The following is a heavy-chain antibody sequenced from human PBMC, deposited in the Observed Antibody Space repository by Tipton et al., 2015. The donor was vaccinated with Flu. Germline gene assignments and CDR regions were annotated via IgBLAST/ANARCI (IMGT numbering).Heavy chain of an antibody. V-gene: IGHV4-59*08. D-gene: IGHD3-10*01. CDR3: ARHSSSARGWFDP. CDR1: GGSNSNYY. CDR2: IYSSGST. Sequence: TLSLTCTVSGGSNSNYYWSWIRQPPGKGLEWIGYIYSSGSTNYSPSLKSRVTISVDTSKNQFSLKVSSVTAADTAVYYCARHSSSARGWFDPWGQGTLVTVSS. J-gene: IGHJ5*02.